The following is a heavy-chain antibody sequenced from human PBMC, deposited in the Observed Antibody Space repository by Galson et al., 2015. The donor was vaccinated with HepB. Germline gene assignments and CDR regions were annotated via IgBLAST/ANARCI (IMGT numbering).Heavy chain of an antibody. CDR1: GYTFDRHA. D-gene: IGHD3-10*01. CDR3: ARFSARQTWELGY. V-gene: IGHV7-4-1*02. Sequence: SVKVSCKASGYTFDRHAINWVRQAPGQGLEWMGWITTNTGDPMYAQGFTGRFVFSLDTSVSTAYLQISGLKAEDTAVYYCARFSARQTWELGYWGQGTLVTVSS. J-gene: IGHJ4*02. CDR2: ITTNTGDP.